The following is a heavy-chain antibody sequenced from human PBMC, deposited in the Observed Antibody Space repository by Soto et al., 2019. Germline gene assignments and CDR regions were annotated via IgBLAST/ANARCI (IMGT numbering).Heavy chain of an antibody. CDR2: IKSKTDGGTT. CDR1: GFTFSNAW. CDR3: ASSAGEGGYHPGY. Sequence: EVQLVESGGGLVKPGGSLRLSCAASGFTFSNAWMSWVRQAPGKGLEWVGRIKSKTDGGTTDYAAPVKGRFTISRDNSKNTLYLQMNSLRAEDTAVYYCASSAGEGGYHPGYWGQGTLVTVSS. V-gene: IGHV3-15*01. D-gene: IGHD3-16*01. J-gene: IGHJ4*02.